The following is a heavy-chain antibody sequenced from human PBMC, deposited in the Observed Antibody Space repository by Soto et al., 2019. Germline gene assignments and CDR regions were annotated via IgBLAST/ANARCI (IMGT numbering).Heavy chain of an antibody. CDR2: ISYDGSNK. Sequence: QVQLVESGGGVVQPGRSLRLSCAASGFTFSSYGMHWVRQAPGKGLEWVAVISYDGSNKYYADSVKGRFTISRDNSKNPLYLQMNSLRAEHTAVYYCAKDVCLGELPPFDYWGPGTLVPVSS. J-gene: IGHJ4*02. CDR1: GFTFSSYG. CDR3: AKDVCLGELPPFDY. D-gene: IGHD1-26*01. V-gene: IGHV3-30*18.